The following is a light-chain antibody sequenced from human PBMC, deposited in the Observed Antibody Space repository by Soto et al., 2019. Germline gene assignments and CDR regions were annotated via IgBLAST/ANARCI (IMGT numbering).Light chain of an antibody. V-gene: IGLV1-36*01. Sequence: QSVLTQPPSVSEAPRQRVTISCSGSSSNIGNNAVNWYQQLPGKAPKLLIYYDDLLPSGVSDRFSGSKSGTSASLAISGLQFEDEAVYYWAAWEDSRNGVVFGGGTKLTVL. CDR2: YDD. J-gene: IGLJ2*01. CDR3: AAWEDSRNGVV. CDR1: SSNIGNNA.